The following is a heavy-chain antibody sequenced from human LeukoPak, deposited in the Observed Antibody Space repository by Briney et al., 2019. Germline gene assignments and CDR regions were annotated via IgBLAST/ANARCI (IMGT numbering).Heavy chain of an antibody. J-gene: IGHJ3*02. CDR2: INQRGNT. D-gene: IGHD3-3*01. CDR3: ARFVVVTPGNAFDI. CDR1: GGSFSGYS. V-gene: IGHV4-34*01. Sequence: SETLSLTCVVYGGSFSGYSWSWIRQPPGKGLEWIGEINQRGNTNYNPSLKSRVTISVDTSKNQFSLKLSSVTAADTAVYYCARFVVVTPGNAFDIWGQGTMVTVSS.